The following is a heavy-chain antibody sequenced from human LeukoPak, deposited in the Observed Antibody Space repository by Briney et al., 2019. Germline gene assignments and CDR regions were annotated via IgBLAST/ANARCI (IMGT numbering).Heavy chain of an antibody. Sequence: PGGSLRLSCAASGFTVSSNYMSWVRQAPGEGLEWVSVIYSGGSTYYADSVKGRFTISRDNSKNTLYLQMNSLRAEDTAVYYCASSAGIAAAGTWFDPWGQGTLVTVSS. CDR1: GFTVSSNY. D-gene: IGHD6-13*01. J-gene: IGHJ5*02. CDR2: IYSGGST. CDR3: ASSAGIAAAGTWFDP. V-gene: IGHV3-66*01.